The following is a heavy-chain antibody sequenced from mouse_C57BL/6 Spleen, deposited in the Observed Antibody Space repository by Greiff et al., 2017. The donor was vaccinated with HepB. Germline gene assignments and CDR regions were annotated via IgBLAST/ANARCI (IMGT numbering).Heavy chain of an antibody. CDR2: IYPGNSDT. CDR3: TRGGLRQGDYYAMDY. Sequence: EVQLQQSGTVLARPGASVKMSCKTSGYTFTSYWMHWVKQRPGQGLEWIGAIYPGNSDTSYNQKFKGKAKLTAVTSASTAYMELSSLTNEDSAVYYCTRGGLRQGDYYAMDYWGQGTSVTVSS. CDR1: GYTFTSYW. D-gene: IGHD2-12*01. V-gene: IGHV1-5*01. J-gene: IGHJ4*01.